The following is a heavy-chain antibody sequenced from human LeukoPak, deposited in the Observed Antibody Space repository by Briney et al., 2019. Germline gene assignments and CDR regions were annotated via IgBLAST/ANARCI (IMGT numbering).Heavy chain of an antibody. CDR1: GFTFSTYN. CDR3: ARLDSSAWFSDY. J-gene: IGHJ4*02. V-gene: IGHV3-21*01. CDR2: IRGSRNYI. D-gene: IGHD6-19*01. Sequence: GGSLRLSCAASGFTFSTYNMIWVRQAPGKGLEWVSSIRGSRNYIHYADSVKGRFSISRDNAKSSLYLQMNSLRADDTAVYYCARLDSSAWFSDYWGQGTLVTVSS.